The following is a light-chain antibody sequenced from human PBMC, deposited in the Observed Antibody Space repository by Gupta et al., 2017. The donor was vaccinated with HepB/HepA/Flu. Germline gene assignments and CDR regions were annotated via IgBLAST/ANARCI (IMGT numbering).Light chain of an antibody. CDR3: SSYTSSSTRV. CDR1: SSDVGGYNY. J-gene: IGLJ2*01. Sequence: QSALTQPASASGSPGQSITISCTGTSSDVGGYNYVSWYQQHPGKAPKRMIYDVSNRPSGVSNRFSGSKSGNTASLTISGLEAEDEADDYYSSYTSSSTRVFGGGTKLTVL. V-gene: IGLV2-14*01. CDR2: DVS.